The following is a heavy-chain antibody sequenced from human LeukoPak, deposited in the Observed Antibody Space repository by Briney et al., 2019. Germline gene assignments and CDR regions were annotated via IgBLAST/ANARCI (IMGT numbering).Heavy chain of an antibody. D-gene: IGHD1-26*01. V-gene: IGHV3-30*04. J-gene: IGHJ4*02. CDR3: AREESGSYFSWSVGYFDY. CDR2: ISYDGRNQ. Sequence: GGSLRLSCAASGFIFSNYAMHWVRQAPGKGLEWVAVISYDGRNQYYADSVKGRFTVTRDNSKSTLYLQMNSLRDEDTAVYYCAREESGSYFSWSVGYFDYWGQGTLVTVSS. CDR1: GFIFSNYA.